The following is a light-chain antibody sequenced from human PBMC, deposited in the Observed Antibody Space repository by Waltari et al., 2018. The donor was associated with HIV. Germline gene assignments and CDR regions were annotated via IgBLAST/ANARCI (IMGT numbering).Light chain of an antibody. Sequence: DIVLTQSPGTPYLSPGERATLSCRASQSLSSSYLAWYQQKPGQAPRLLIYCASSRATGIPDRFSGSGSGTDFTLTISRLEPEDFAVYYCQQYGSSPRTFGQGTKVEIK. CDR1: QSLSSSY. J-gene: IGKJ1*01. CDR2: CAS. V-gene: IGKV3-20*01. CDR3: QQYGSSPRT.